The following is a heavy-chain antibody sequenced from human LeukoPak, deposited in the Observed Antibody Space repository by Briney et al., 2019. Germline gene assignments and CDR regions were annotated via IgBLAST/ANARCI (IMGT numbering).Heavy chain of an antibody. CDR3: ARGIGLEGTAEYSSSSGLDY. Sequence: PSETLSLTCTVSGGSISSSSYYWGWIRQPPGKGLEWIGSIYYSGSTYYNPSFKSRVTISVDTSKNQFSLKLSSVTAADTAVYYCARGIGLEGTAEYSSSSGLDYWGQGTLVTVSS. CDR1: GGSISSSSYY. V-gene: IGHV4-39*07. D-gene: IGHD6-6*01. CDR2: IYYSGST. J-gene: IGHJ4*02.